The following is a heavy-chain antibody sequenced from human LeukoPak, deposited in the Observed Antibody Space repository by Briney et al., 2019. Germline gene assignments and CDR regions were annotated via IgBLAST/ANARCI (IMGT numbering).Heavy chain of an antibody. CDR2: IIPIFGTT. D-gene: IGHD2-2*01. Sequence: ASVKVSCKASGGTFSSYAFGWVRQAPGQGLEWMGGIIPIFGTTKYAQKFQGRVTITADESTSTAYMELSSLRSEDTAVYYCARALDCNNTTCYGGDWFDPWGQGTLVTVSS. CDR3: ARALDCNNTTCYGGDWFDP. J-gene: IGHJ5*02. V-gene: IGHV1-69*13. CDR1: GGTFSSYA.